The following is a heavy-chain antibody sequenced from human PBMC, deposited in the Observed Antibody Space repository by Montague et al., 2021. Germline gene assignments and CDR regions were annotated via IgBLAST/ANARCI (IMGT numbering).Heavy chain of an antibody. Sequence: CAISGDSVSSNRATWNWIGQSPSRGLEWLGRTYYRSKWYNENAVSVKSRVTVIADTSKNQFSLHLTSVSPEDTALYFCARGGGGATATLSDSWGRGTLVTVSS. CDR2: TYYRSKWYN. J-gene: IGHJ5*02. V-gene: IGHV6-1*01. D-gene: IGHD2-15*01. CDR3: ARGGGGATATLSDS. CDR1: GDSVSSNRAT.